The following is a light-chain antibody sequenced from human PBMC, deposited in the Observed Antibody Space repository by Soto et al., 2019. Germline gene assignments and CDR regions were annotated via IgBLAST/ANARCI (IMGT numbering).Light chain of an antibody. Sequence: ETVFTQATGTLSLSPGERATLSCRASQTVSSSYLAWYQQKPGQAPRLLIYGASSRATGIPDRFSGSGSGTDFTLTISRLEPEDFAVYYCQQYGSSPWTFGQGTNVDIK. J-gene: IGKJ1*01. V-gene: IGKV3-20*01. CDR2: GAS. CDR3: QQYGSSPWT. CDR1: QTVSSSY.